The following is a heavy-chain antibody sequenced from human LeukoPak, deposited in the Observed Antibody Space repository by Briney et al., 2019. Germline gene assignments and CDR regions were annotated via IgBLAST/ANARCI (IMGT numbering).Heavy chain of an antibody. Sequence: ASVKVSCKASGGTFSSYAISWVRQAPGQGLEWMGWINPNSGGTNYAQKLQGRVTMTTDTSTSTAYMELRSLRSDDTAVYYCARDYRYYYGSGSYYRYFDYWGQGTLVTVSS. CDR3: ARDYRYYYGSGSYYRYFDY. D-gene: IGHD3-10*01. CDR1: GGTFSSYA. CDR2: INPNSGGT. V-gene: IGHV1-18*01. J-gene: IGHJ4*02.